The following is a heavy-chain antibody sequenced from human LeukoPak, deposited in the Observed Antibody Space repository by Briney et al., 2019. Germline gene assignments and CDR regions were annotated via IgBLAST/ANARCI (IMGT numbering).Heavy chain of an antibody. CDR3: ARGLGPSYYYYGMDV. D-gene: IGHD7-27*01. CDR1: GYTFTSYG. CDR2: IIPIFGTA. Sequence: GASVKVSCKASGYTFTSYGISWVRQAPGQGLEWMGGIIPIFGTANYAQKFQGRVTITADESTSTAYMELSSLRSEDTAVYYCARGLGPSYYYYGMDVWGQGTTVTVSS. J-gene: IGHJ6*02. V-gene: IGHV1-69*13.